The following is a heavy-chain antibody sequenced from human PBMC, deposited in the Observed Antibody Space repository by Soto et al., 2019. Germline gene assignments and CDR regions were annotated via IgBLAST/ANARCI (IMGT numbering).Heavy chain of an antibody. D-gene: IGHD2-2*01. J-gene: IGHJ5*02. V-gene: IGHV1-69*12. Sequence: QVQLVQSGAEVKKPGSSVKVSCKASGGTFSSYAISWVRQAPGQGLEWMGGIIPIFGTANYAQKFQGRVTITADESTSTAYMELSSLRSEDTAVYYCARLREFVPAAMGGWFDPWGQGTLVTVSS. CDR2: IIPIFGTA. CDR1: GGTFSSYA. CDR3: ARLREFVPAAMGGWFDP.